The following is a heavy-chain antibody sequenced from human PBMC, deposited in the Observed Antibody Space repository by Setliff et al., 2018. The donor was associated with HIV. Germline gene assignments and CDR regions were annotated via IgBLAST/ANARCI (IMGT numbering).Heavy chain of an antibody. CDR3: VRGVQSPPHYSYYYMDV. V-gene: IGHV1-69*10. CDR2: IIPIVGVA. Sequence: VASVKVSCKASRSTFNSHTINWVRQAPGQGLDWMGGIIPIVGVANYAQRFQGKVTITADKSTSAAYMELTSLRFDDTAMYYCVRGVQSPPHYSYYYMDVWGEGTMVTVSS. J-gene: IGHJ6*03. CDR1: RSTFNSHT. D-gene: IGHD3-3*01.